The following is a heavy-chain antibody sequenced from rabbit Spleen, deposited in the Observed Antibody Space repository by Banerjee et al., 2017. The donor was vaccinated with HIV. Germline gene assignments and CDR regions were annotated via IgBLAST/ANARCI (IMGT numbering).Heavy chain of an antibody. Sequence: QSLEESGGDLVKPGASLTLTCTASGFSFSSRYYMCWVRQAPGKGLEWIGCVDVGSSGFTYFATWAKGRFTISKTSSTTVTLQMTSLTAADTATYFCARDAASSFSSYGMDLWGPGTLVTVS. CDR3: ARDAASSFSSYGMDL. J-gene: IGHJ6*01. V-gene: IGHV1S40*01. CDR2: VDVGSSGFT. D-gene: IGHD8-1*01. CDR1: GFSFSSRYY.